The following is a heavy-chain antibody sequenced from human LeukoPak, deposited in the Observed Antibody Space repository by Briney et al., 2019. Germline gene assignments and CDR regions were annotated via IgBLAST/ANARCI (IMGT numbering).Heavy chain of an antibody. V-gene: IGHV3-7*01. CDR1: GFTFGSYW. D-gene: IGHD3-3*01. CDR3: ARDRRAPYYGFRSGYIDHYYMDV. CDR2: IKQDGSEK. J-gene: IGHJ6*03. Sequence: GGSLRLSCAASGFTFGSYWMSWVRQVPGKGLEWVANIKQDGSEKYYVDSVKGRFTISRDNAKNSLYLQMNSLRAEDTAVYYCARDRRAPYYGFRSGYIDHYYMDVWGKGTTVTVSS.